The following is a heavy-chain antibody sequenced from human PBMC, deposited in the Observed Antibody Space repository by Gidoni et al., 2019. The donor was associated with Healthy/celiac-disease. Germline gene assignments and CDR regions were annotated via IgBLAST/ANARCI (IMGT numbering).Heavy chain of an antibody. J-gene: IGHJ6*02. D-gene: IGHD3-10*01. CDR1: GFTFSSYA. Sequence: EVQLLESGGGLVQPGGSLRLSCAASGFTFSSYAMSWVRQAPGKGLEWVSAISGSGGSTYYADSVKGRFTISRDNSKNTLYLQMNSLRAEDTAVYYCAKLGVRGVKFYYGMDVWGQGTTVTVSS. V-gene: IGHV3-23*01. CDR2: ISGSGGST. CDR3: AKLGVRGVKFYYGMDV.